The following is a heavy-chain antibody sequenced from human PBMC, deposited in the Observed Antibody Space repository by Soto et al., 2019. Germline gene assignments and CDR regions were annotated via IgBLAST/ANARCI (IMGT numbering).Heavy chain of an antibody. Sequence: QVQLVESGGGLVKPGGSLRLSCVASGFTFNGYYMSRIRQAPGKGPEWVSYISSSSSDINYADSVKGRFTTSRDNAKNSLQLQVKSLRGEDRAVYYCARGDRVADSWGQGTLVTVSS. CDR3: ARGDRVADS. CDR1: GFTFNGYY. V-gene: IGHV3-11*05. J-gene: IGHJ4*02. CDR2: ISSSSSDI. D-gene: IGHD3-3*01.